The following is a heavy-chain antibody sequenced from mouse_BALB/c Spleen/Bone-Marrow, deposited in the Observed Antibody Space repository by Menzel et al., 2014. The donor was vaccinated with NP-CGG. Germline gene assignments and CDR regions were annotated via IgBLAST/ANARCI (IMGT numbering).Heavy chain of an antibody. Sequence: EVKLVESGGGLVKPGGSLKLSCAVSGFTFSDYYMYWVRQNPEKRLEWVATINDGGSYTYYPDSVKGRFTISIDNAKNNLYLQMSSLKSEDTAMYYCARDGNFAMDYWGQGTSVTVSS. J-gene: IGHJ4*01. V-gene: IGHV5-4*02. CDR1: GFTFSDYY. CDR3: ARDGNFAMDY. CDR2: INDGGSYT. D-gene: IGHD2-1*01.